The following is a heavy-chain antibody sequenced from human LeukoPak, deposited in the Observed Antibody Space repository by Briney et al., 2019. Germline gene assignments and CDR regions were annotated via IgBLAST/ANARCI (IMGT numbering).Heavy chain of an antibody. CDR2: ISSSSSYI. D-gene: IGHD6-19*01. V-gene: IGHV3-21*01. CDR1: GFTFSSYS. CDR3: ARASGYTSGWYDDAFDI. J-gene: IGHJ3*02. Sequence: GALRLSCAASGFTFSSYSMNWVRQAPGKGLEWVSSISSSSSYIYYADSVKGRFTISRDNAKNSLYLQMNSLRAEDTAVYYCARASGYTSGWYDDAFDIWGQGTMATVSS.